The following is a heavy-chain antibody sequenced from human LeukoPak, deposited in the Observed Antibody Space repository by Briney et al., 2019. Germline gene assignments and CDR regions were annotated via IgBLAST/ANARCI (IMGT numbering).Heavy chain of an antibody. J-gene: IGHJ5*02. V-gene: IGHV3-23*01. CDR1: GFTFSNYA. D-gene: IGHD4-11*01. Sequence: GGSLRLSCTASGFTFSNYAMHWVRQAPGKGLEWVSAISGSGGSTYYADSVKGRFTISRDNSKNTLYLQMNSLRAEDTAVYYCAKAGYSNKLNWFDPWGQGTLVTVSS. CDR2: ISGSGGST. CDR3: AKAGYSNKLNWFDP.